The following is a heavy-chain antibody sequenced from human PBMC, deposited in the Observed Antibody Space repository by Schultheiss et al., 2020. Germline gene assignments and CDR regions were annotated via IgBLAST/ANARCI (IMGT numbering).Heavy chain of an antibody. Sequence: SETLSLTCAVYGGPFSGYYWSWIRQPPGKGLEWIGTIYYSGSTYYNPSLKSRVTISVDTSKNQFSLKLSSVTAADTAVYYCARQPYIVLMVFDYWGQGTLVTVSS. CDR3: ARQPYIVLMVFDY. CDR1: GGPFSGYY. J-gene: IGHJ4*02. CDR2: IYYSGST. D-gene: IGHD2-8*01. V-gene: IGHV4-34*01.